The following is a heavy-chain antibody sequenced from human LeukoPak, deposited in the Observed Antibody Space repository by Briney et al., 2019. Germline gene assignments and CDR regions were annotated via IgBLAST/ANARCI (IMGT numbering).Heavy chain of an antibody. CDR3: ARDDYSWEGYFQH. J-gene: IGHJ1*01. V-gene: IGHV1-3*01. Sequence: ASAKVSCTTSGYSFISNSMHWVRQAPGQRLEWMGWINAGSGNTRYSQKFQGRVTMTRDTSASTVYMDLSSLRSEDTAVYYCARDDYSWEGYFQHWGQGTLVTVSS. CDR1: GYSFISNS. CDR2: INAGSGNT. D-gene: IGHD4-11*01.